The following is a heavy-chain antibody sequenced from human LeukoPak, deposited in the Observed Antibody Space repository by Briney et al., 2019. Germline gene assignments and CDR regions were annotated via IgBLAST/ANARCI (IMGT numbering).Heavy chain of an antibody. CDR1: GGSISSGDYY. D-gene: IGHD3-10*01. CDR2: IYYSGST. J-gene: IGHJ4*02. Sequence: PSETLSLTCTVSGGSISSGDYYWSWIRQHPGKGLEWIGNIYYSGSTYYNPSLQSRVTMSVDTPKNQFSLKLSSVTAVDTAVYYCARKENVYYYFDYWGQGTLVTVSS. V-gene: IGHV4-30-4*01. CDR3: ARKENVYYYFDY.